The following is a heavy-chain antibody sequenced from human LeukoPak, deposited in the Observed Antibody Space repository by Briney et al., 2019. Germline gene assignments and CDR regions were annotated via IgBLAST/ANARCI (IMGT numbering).Heavy chain of an antibody. CDR1: GGSISSGDYY. CDR3: ASHVVVVPAAIHPVDY. V-gene: IGHV4-30-4*01. D-gene: IGHD2-2*01. J-gene: IGHJ4*02. CDR2: IYYSGST. Sequence: SETLSLTCTVSGGSISSGDYYWSWLRQPPGKGLEWIGYIYYSGSTYYNPSLKSRVTISVDTSKNQFSLKLSSVTAADTAVYYCASHVVVVPAAIHPVDYWGQGTLVTVSS.